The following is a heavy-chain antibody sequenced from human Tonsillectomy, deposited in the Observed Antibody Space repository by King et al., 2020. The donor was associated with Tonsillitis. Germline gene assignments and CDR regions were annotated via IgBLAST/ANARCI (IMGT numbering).Heavy chain of an antibody. CDR3: ARDTPIITPGWYFDL. CDR2: IYYSGST. CDR1: GGSISSYY. J-gene: IGHJ2*01. Sequence: VQLQESGPGLVKPSETLSLTCTVSGGSISSYYWSWIRQPPGKGLEWIGYIYYSGSTNYNPSLKSRVTISVDTSKKQFSLKLSSVTAADTAVYYCARDTPIITPGWYFDLWGRGTLVTVSS. V-gene: IGHV4-59*01. D-gene: IGHD3-22*01.